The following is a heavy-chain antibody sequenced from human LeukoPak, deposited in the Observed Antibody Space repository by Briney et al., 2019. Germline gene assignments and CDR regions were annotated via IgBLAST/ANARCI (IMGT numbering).Heavy chain of an antibody. V-gene: IGHV4-30-2*01. J-gene: IGHJ4*02. CDR2: IYHSGST. CDR1: GGSISSGGYS. Sequence: SETLSLTCAVSGGSISSGGYSWSWIRQPPGKGLEWIGYIYHSGSTYYNSSLKSRVTISVDRSKNQFSLKLSSVTAADTAVYYCARGTMGDYALDYWGQGTLVTVSS. CDR3: ARGTMGDYALDY. D-gene: IGHD4-17*01.